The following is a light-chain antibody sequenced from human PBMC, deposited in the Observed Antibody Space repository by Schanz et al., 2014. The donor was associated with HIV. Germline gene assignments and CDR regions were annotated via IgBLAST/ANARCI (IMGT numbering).Light chain of an antibody. V-gene: IGLV1-47*02. CDR3: AAWDDSLSGPVV. Sequence: QSVLTQPPSASGTPGQRVTISCSGSSSNFRSNAVNWYQQLPGTAPQLVIYNTYHRPSGVPDRFSGSQSGASASLAISGLRSEDEADYYCAAWDDSLSGPVVFGGGTKLTV. CDR1: SSNFRSNA. CDR2: NTY. J-gene: IGLJ2*01.